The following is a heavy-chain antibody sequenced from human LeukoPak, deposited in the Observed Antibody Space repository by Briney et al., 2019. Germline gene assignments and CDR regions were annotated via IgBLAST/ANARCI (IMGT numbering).Heavy chain of an antibody. CDR2: INPSGGST. J-gene: IGHJ5*02. D-gene: IGHD3-3*01. CDR3: ARGAPWGSGYYSWLDP. Sequence: ASVKVSCKASGYTFTSYYMHWVRQAPGQGLEWMGIINPSGGSTSYAQKFQGRVTMTRDMSTSTVYMELSSLRSEDTAVYYCARGAPWGSGYYSWLDPWGQGTLVTVSS. CDR1: GYTFTSYY. V-gene: IGHV1-46*01.